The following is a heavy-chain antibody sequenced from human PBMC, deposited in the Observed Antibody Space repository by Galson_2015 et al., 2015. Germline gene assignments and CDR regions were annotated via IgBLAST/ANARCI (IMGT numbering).Heavy chain of an antibody. Sequence: SLRLSCAASGLTFGDYAMSWFRQAPGKGLEWVGFIRSKAYGGTTEYAASVKGRFTISRDDSKSIAYLQMNSLKTEDTAVYYCTREVSRPPSIAAAGDLGDDYFDYWGQGTLVTASS. D-gene: IGHD6-13*01. CDR3: TREVSRPPSIAAAGDLGDDYFDY. CDR1: GLTFGDYA. J-gene: IGHJ4*02. CDR2: IRSKAYGGTT. V-gene: IGHV3-49*03.